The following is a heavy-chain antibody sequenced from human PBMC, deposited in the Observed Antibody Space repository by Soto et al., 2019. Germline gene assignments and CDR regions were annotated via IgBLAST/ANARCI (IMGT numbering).Heavy chain of an antibody. V-gene: IGHV3-21*01. CDR1: GFTFSSYS. CDR3: ARGGIAARRDY. J-gene: IGHJ4*02. Sequence: VGSLRLSCAASGFTFSSYSMNWVRQAPGKGLEWVSSISSSSSYIYYADSVKGRFTISRDNAKNSLYLQMNSLRAEDTAVYYCARGGIAARRDYWGQGTLVTVSS. CDR2: ISSSSSYI. D-gene: IGHD6-6*01.